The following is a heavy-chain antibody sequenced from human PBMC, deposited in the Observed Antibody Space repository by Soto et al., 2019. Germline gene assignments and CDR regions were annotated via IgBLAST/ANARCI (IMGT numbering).Heavy chain of an antibody. CDR1: GGSISSYY. Sequence: SETLSLTCTVSGGSISSYYWSWIRQPPGKGLEWIGYIYYSGSTNYNPSLKSRVTRSVDTSKNQFSLKLSSVTAADTAVYYCARVGNYYGSGSYFYYYYYYMDVWGKGTTVTVSS. CDR3: ARVGNYYGSGSYFYYYYYYMDV. CDR2: IYYSGST. J-gene: IGHJ6*03. V-gene: IGHV4-59*01. D-gene: IGHD3-10*01.